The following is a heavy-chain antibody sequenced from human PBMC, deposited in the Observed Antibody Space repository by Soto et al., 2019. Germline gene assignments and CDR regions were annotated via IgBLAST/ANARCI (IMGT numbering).Heavy chain of an antibody. CDR2: INAGNGNT. Sequence: VASVKVSCKASGYIFTSYAMHWVRQAPGQRLEWMGRINAGNGNTKYSQKLQGRVTITRDTSASTAYMELSSLRSEDTAGYYCARVGAAAGPYYFDYWGQGTLVTVSS. V-gene: IGHV1-3*01. D-gene: IGHD6-13*01. J-gene: IGHJ4*02. CDR3: ARVGAAAGPYYFDY. CDR1: GYIFTSYA.